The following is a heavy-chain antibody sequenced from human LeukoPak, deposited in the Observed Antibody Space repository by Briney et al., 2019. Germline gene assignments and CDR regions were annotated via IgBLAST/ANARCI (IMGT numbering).Heavy chain of an antibody. D-gene: IGHD1-26*01. Sequence: SETLSLTCTVSGDSTSSDRYYGGWVRQPPGKGLEWIGNIYYSGSTYYNPSLKSRVTMSVDTSKNQFFLKLNSVTAADTAVYYCARGNSGSYGQTDYWGQGTLVTVSS. V-gene: IGHV4-39*01. CDR1: GDSTSSDRYY. CDR2: IYYSGST. CDR3: ARGNSGSYGQTDY. J-gene: IGHJ4*02.